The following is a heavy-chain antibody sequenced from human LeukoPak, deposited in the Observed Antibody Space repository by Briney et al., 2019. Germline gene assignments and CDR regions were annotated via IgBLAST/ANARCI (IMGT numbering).Heavy chain of an antibody. CDR2: IYSSGST. V-gene: IGHV4-4*07. CDR1: GDSLSSSY. Sequence: SETLSLTCTVSGDSLSSSYWSWVRQPAGKGLEWIGRIYSSGSTDYNPSLKSRVTMSVDTSKNKFSLKLSSVTAADTAVYYCARDSGTTGEVKFDPWGQGTLVTVSS. J-gene: IGHJ5*02. D-gene: IGHD3-10*01. CDR3: ARDSGTTGEVKFDP.